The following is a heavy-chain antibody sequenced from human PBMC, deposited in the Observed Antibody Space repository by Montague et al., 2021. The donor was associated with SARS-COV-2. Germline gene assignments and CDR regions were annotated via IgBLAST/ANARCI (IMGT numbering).Heavy chain of an antibody. Sequence: SLRLSCAASEFIFSRYAMSWVRQAPGKGLEWVSGISGSGGTTNYADSVKGRFTISRDNSKNTLNLQMNGLRAEDTAVYYCAKLSRGWYRDYWGQGTLVTVPS. D-gene: IGHD6-19*01. V-gene: IGHV3-23*01. CDR3: AKLSRGWYRDY. J-gene: IGHJ4*02. CDR1: EFIFSRYA. CDR2: ISGSGGTT.